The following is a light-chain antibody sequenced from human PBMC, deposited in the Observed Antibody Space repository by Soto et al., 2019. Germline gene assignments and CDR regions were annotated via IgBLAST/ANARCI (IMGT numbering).Light chain of an antibody. CDR3: QQEDHYKPLT. CDR1: QSISSW. CDR2: DAS. Sequence: DIQMTQSPSTLSASVGDRVTITCRASQSISSWLAWYQQKPGKAPKLLIFDASSLESGTPSRFSGKRSGTHFTPTNNGLQPDYFAAYYCQQEDHYKPLTFGGGTKVDIK. V-gene: IGKV1-5*01. J-gene: IGKJ4*01.